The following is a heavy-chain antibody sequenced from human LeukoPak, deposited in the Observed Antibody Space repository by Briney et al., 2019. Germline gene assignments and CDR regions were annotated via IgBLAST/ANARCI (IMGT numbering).Heavy chain of an antibody. V-gene: IGHV3-30*02. CDR3: AKEDTIFGVVDYYYYMDV. CDR1: GFTFSSYG. Sequence: PGGSLRLSCAASGFTFSSYGMHWVRQAPGKGLEWVAFIRYDGSNKYYADSVKGRFTISRDNSKNTLYLQMNSLRAEDTAVYYCAKEDTIFGVVDYYYYMDVWGKGTTVTVSS. CDR2: IRYDGSNK. J-gene: IGHJ6*03. D-gene: IGHD3-3*01.